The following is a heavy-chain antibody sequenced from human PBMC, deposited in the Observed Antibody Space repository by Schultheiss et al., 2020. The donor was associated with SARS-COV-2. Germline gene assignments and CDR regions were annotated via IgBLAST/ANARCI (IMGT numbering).Heavy chain of an antibody. CDR2: INHSGST. Sequence: SETLSLTCAVYGGSFSGYYWSWIRQPPGKGLEWIGEINHSGSTNYNPSLKSRVTISVDTSKNQFSLKLSSVTAADTAVYYCASHSGSIEFPDYWGQGTLVTVSS. J-gene: IGHJ4*02. CDR1: GGSFSGYY. V-gene: IGHV4-34*01. CDR3: ASHSGSIEFPDY. D-gene: IGHD3-10*01.